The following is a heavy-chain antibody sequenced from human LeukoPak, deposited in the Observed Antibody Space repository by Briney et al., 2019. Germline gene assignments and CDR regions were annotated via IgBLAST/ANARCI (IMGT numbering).Heavy chain of an antibody. J-gene: IGHJ6*03. CDR1: GYTFTSYG. CDR2: ISAYNGNT. Sequence: ASVKVSCKASGYTFTSYGISWVRQAPGQGLEWMGWISAYNGNTNYAQKLQGRVTMTTDTSTSTAYMELRSLRSDDTAVYYCARTTEGYCRGVSCYYYYYYMDVWGKGTTVTVSS. V-gene: IGHV1-18*01. D-gene: IGHD2-15*01. CDR3: ARTTEGYCRGVSCYYYYYYMDV.